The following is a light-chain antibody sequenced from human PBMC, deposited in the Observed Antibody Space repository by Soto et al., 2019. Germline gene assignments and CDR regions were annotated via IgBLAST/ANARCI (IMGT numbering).Light chain of an antibody. V-gene: IGLV4-69*01. Sequence: QPVLTQSPSASASLGASVKLTCTLSSGHTTYDIAWHQQQSEKGPRFLMRLNSGGSHIKGDGIPDRFSGSSSGAERYLIISSLQSEDEADYSCQTWGTAIHAVFGGGTQLTVL. CDR1: SGHTTYD. CDR3: QTWGTAIHAV. J-gene: IGLJ7*01. CDR2: LNSGGSH.